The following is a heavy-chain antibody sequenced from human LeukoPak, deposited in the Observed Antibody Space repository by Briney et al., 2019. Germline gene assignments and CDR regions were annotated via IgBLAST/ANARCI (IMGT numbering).Heavy chain of an antibody. D-gene: IGHD6-6*01. CDR2: INPNSGGT. V-gene: IGHV1-2*02. Sequence: ASVKVSCKATGYTFTGYYMHWVRQAPGQGLEWMGWINPNSGGTNYAQKFQGRVTMTTDTSTSTAYMELRSLRSDDTAVYYCARASHSSSFPRVDCWGQGTLVTVSS. CDR3: ARASHSSSFPRVDC. CDR1: GYTFTGYY. J-gene: IGHJ4*02.